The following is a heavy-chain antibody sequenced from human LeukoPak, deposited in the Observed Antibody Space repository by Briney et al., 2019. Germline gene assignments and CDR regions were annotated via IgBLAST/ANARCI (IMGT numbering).Heavy chain of an antibody. CDR1: GGSISSYY. Sequence: SETLSLTCTLSGGSISSYYWSWIRQPPGKGLEWIGYIYYSGSTNYNPALKSRVTISVDTSKNQFSLKLSSVTAADTAVYYCARQRGRWDSFDYWGQGTLVTVSS. CDR2: IYYSGST. CDR3: ARQRGRWDSFDY. J-gene: IGHJ4*02. D-gene: IGHD1-26*01. V-gene: IGHV4-59*08.